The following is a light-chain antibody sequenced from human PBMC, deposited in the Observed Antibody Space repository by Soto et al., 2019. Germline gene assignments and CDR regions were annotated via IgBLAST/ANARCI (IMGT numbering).Light chain of an antibody. CDR1: GSNIGAGYD. J-gene: IGLJ1*01. V-gene: IGLV1-40*01. CDR3: QAYDSSLSEV. CDR2: GNN. Sequence: QSVLTQPPSVSGAPGQRVTISCTGSGSNIGAGYDVPWYQQFPGTAPKLLIYGNNNRPSGVPDRFSGSKSGTSASLAITGLQAEDEADYYCQAYDSSLSEVFGTGTKLTVL.